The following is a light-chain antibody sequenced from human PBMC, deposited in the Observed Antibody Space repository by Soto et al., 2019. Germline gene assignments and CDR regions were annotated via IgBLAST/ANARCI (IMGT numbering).Light chain of an antibody. CDR3: QQYNNWRT. CDR1: QSVSSN. V-gene: IGKV3-15*01. Sequence: EIVMTQSPATLSVSPGERATLSCRASQSVSSNLAWYKQKPGKAHRLLIYGASTRATGIPARFSGSGSGTKFTFTISSLQSEDFAVYYCQQYNNWRTFGQGTKV. CDR2: GAS. J-gene: IGKJ1*01.